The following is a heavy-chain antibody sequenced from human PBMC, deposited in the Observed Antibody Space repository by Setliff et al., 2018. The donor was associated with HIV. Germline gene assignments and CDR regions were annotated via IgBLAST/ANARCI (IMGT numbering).Heavy chain of an antibody. CDR3: GRGIWGNPRD. D-gene: IGHD7-27*01. CDR2: SYTSGST. Sequence: SETLSLTCTVSGPPIGIGSYYWTWIRQPAGRGLEWIGRSYTSGSTNYNPSLKGRVTISADTSKNQFSLKLTSVSAADTAVYYCGRGIWGNPRDWGQGTLVTVSS. CDR1: GPPIGIGSYY. J-gene: IGHJ4*02. V-gene: IGHV4-61*02.